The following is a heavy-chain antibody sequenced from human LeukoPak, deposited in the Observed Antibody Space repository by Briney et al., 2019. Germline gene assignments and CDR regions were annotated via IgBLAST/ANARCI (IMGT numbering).Heavy chain of an antibody. J-gene: IGHJ5*02. CDR1: GGSISSGGYY. V-gene: IGHV4-31*03. CDR3: ARKYSSSWYKWFDP. CDR2: IYYSGST. Sequence: SETLSLTCTVSGGSISSGGYYWSWILQHPGKGLEWIGYIYYSGSTYYNPSLKSRVTISVDTSKNQFSLKLSSVTAADTAVYYCARKYSSSWYKWFDPWGQGTLVTVSS. D-gene: IGHD6-13*01.